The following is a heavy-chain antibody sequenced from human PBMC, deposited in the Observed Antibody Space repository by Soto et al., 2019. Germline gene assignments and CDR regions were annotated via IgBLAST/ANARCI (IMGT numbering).Heavy chain of an antibody. Sequence: QVQLMESGGGVVQPGRSLRLYCAASGFTFSSYGSHWVRQAPGKGLEWVAVSWYDGSNNHFADSGKGRFTISRNNSKNTLYLQMNSLGAEDTAVYYCARASLERDLGPWGQGTRV. CDR1: GFTFSSYG. CDR2: SWYDGSNN. CDR3: ARASLERDLGP. V-gene: IGHV3-33*01. J-gene: IGHJ5*02. D-gene: IGHD1-1*01.